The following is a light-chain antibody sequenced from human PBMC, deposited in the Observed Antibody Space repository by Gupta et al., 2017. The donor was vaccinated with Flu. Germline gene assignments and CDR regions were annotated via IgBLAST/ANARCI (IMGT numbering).Light chain of an antibody. CDR2: EAS. CDR1: QSVYSR. CDR3: QQYDSFPLA. Sequence: DFQMTQSPSTLPASVGDRVTITCRASQSVYSRLAWYQQKPGKAPKLLIYEASSLESGVPSRFSGSGSGTEYTLAISSLQPDDLATYYCQQYDSFPLAFGGGTKVEIK. J-gene: IGKJ4*01. V-gene: IGKV1-5*03.